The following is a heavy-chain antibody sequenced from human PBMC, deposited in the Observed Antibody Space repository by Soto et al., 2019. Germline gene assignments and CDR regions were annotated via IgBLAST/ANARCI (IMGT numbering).Heavy chain of an antibody. D-gene: IGHD4-17*01. J-gene: IGHJ5*02. CDR2: IWYDGSNK. V-gene: IGHV3-33*01. CDR3: AREQTTVVIPNWFDP. CDR1: GFTFSSYG. Sequence: PGGSLRLSWAAAGFTFSSYGGHWVRQAPGKGLEWVAVIWYDGSNKYYADSVKGRFTISRDNSKNTLYLQMNSLRAEDTAVYYCAREQTTVVIPNWFDPWGQGTLVTVSS.